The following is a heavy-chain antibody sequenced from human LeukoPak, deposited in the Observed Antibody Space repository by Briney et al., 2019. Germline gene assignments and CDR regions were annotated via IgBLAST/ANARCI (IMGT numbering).Heavy chain of an antibody. CDR1: GFTFSSYA. CDR2: ISGGGFNT. CDR3: AKDAESIAAAVDY. V-gene: IGHV3-23*01. J-gene: IGHJ4*02. Sequence: GGSLRLSCAASGFTFSSYAMSWVRQAPGKGLEWVSAISGGGFNTYYADSVKGRFTVSRDNSKNTLYLQMNSLRAEDTAVYYCAKDAESIAAAVDYWGQGTLVTVSS. D-gene: IGHD6-13*01.